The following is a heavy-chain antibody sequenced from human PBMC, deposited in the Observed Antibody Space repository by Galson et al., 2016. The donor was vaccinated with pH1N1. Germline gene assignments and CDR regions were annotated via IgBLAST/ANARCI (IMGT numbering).Heavy chain of an antibody. J-gene: IGHJ6*02. CDR3: AREDVFIVRREHWFYYYGMDV. CDR2: TYYRSKWYN. D-gene: IGHD3-10*01. V-gene: IGHV6-1*01. CDR1: GDSVSSNDAA. Sequence: CAISGDSVSSNDAAWTWIRQSPSRGLEWLGRTYYRSKWYNDYTLSVKSRITINPDTSKNQFSLHLNSVIPDDTATYYGAREDVFIVRREHWFYYYGMDVWGQGTTVTASS.